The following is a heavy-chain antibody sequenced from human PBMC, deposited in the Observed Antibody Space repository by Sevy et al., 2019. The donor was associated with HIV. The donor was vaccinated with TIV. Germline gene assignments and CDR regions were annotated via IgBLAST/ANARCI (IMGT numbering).Heavy chain of an antibody. CDR3: ARGPEWELTSFLSH. Sequence: GGSLRLSCAASGFPFRTYAFHWVRQAPGRGLGWVGLISSNGDNAFYANSVRGRFTISRDNSMKPLYLELNNLTPDDTAVYYCARGPEWELTSFLSHWGQGTLVTVSS. J-gene: IGHJ4*02. D-gene: IGHD3-9*01. CDR1: GFPFRTYA. V-gene: IGHV3-30-3*01. CDR2: ISSNGDNA.